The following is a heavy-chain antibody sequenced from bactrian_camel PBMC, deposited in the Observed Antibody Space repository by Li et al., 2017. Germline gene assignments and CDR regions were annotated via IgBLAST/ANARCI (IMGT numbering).Heavy chain of an antibody. CDR1: AYIFDKCG. CDR2: ISTTGAT. J-gene: IGHJ4*01. CDR3: AAAESCGSRLLRAEYNY. Sequence: QLVESGGGSVQAGESLTLSCVASAYIFDKCGMSWYRQAPGKGRELVSSISTTGATTYVDSVKGRFTISADYEKNTLYLQMNNLTPEDTAMYYCAAAESCGSRLLRAEYNYWGQGTQVTVS. V-gene: IGHV3S55*01. D-gene: IGHD2*01.